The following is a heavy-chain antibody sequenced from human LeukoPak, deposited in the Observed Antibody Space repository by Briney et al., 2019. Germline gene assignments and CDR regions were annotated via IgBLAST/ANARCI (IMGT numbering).Heavy chain of an antibody. J-gene: IGHJ6*03. CDR1: GYTLTELS. V-gene: IGHV1-24*01. D-gene: IGHD5-18*01. CDR3: ATGAVGYSYGMTYYYYYYMDV. Sequence: ASVTVSCKVSGYTLTELSMHWVRQAPGKGLEWMGGFDPEDGETIYAQKFQGRVTMTEDTSTDTAYMELSSLRSEDTAVYYCATGAVGYSYGMTYYYYYYMDVWGKGTTVTVSS. CDR2: FDPEDGET.